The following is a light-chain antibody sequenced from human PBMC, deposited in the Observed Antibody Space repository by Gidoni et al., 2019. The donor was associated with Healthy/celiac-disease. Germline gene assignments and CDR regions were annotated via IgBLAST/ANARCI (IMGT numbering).Light chain of an antibody. CDR3: QQSYSTPRT. J-gene: IGKJ1*01. Sequence: DIQMTQSPSSLSASVGDRVTITGRASQSISSYLNWYQQKPGKAPKLLIYAASSLQSGVPSRFSGSGSGTDCTLTISSLQPEDFATYYCQQSYSTPRTFGQGTKVEIK. CDR1: QSISSY. CDR2: AAS. V-gene: IGKV1-39*01.